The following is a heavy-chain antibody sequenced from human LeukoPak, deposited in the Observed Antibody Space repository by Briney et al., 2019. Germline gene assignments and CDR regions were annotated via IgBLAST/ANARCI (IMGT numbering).Heavy chain of an antibody. V-gene: IGHV4-30-4*01. CDR2: IYYSGST. CDR1: GGSISSGDYY. Sequence: SETLSLTCTVSGGSISSGDYYWSWIRQPPGKGLEWIGYIYYSGSTYYNPSLKSRVTISVDTSKNQFSLKLSSVTAADTAVYYCARGGCSGGSCREGYFDYWGQGTLVTVSS. CDR3: ARGGCSGGSCREGYFDY. D-gene: IGHD2-15*01. J-gene: IGHJ4*02.